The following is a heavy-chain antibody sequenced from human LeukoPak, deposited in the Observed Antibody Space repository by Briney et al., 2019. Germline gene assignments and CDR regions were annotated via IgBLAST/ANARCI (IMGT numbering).Heavy chain of an antibody. J-gene: IGHJ4*02. D-gene: IGHD1-26*01. Sequence: AQTLSLTCTVSGGSISSGDYYWIRLPQPQGKGREWFGYIYYSGSPYYNPYPKSRVTISVDKSKIQLPLKLSSETAADTAVYYCASKRIWGAIDYWGQGTLVTVSS. CDR2: IYYSGSP. CDR3: ASKRIWGAIDY. CDR1: GGSISSGDYY. V-gene: IGHV4-30-4*08.